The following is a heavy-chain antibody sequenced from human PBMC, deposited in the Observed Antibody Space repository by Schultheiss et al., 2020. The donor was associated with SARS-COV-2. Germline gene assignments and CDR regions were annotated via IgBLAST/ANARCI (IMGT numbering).Heavy chain of an antibody. CDR1: GFTFSSYG. CDR3: AKGLHGDRPL. V-gene: IGHV3-30*02. J-gene: IGHJ4*02. D-gene: IGHD4-17*01. Sequence: GESLKISCAASGFTFSSYGMHWVRQAPGKGLEWVAVIWYDGSNKYYADSVKGRFTISRDNSKNTLYLQMNSLRAEDTAVYYCAKGLHGDRPLWGQGTLVTVSS. CDR2: IWYDGSNK.